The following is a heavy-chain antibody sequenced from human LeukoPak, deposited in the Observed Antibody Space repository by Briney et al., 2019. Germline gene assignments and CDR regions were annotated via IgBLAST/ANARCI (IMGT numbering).Heavy chain of an antibody. CDR3: ARVADAIMVGRYDP. J-gene: IGHJ5*02. CDR2: ISYDGSNK. Sequence: QAGGSLRPSCAASGFTFSSYAMHWVRQAPGKGLEWVAVISYDGSNKYYADSVKGRFTISRDNSKNTLYLQMNSLRAEDTAVYYCARVADAIMVGRYDPWGQGTLVTVSS. D-gene: IGHD2-21*01. CDR1: GFTFSSYA. V-gene: IGHV3-30-3*01.